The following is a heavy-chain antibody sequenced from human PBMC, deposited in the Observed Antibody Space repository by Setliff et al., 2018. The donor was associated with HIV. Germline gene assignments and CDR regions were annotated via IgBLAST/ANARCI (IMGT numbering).Heavy chain of an antibody. D-gene: IGHD1-1*01. Sequence: PSETLSLTCTVSGGSIYGSDYYWGWIRQPPGKGLESIGSIYYSGSTYYKPSLKSRVTISEDTSKNQFSLKLSSVTAADTAVYYCARQGQLGSEWGQGTLVTVSS. V-gene: IGHV4-39*01. J-gene: IGHJ4*02. CDR2: IYYSGST. CDR1: GGSIYGSDYY. CDR3: ARQGQLGSE.